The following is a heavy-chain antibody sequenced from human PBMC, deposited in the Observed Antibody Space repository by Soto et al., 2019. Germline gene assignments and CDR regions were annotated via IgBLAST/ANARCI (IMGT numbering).Heavy chain of an antibody. J-gene: IGHJ5*02. Sequence: EVQLMESGGGLVQPGGSLRLSCTASGFTFTSYSINWVRQAPGQGLEWISYISSTSATIYYAESVRGRFTVSRDNAKNSVYLQMNSLRAEDTAVYFGARAKSLEYNWFDTWGQGTPVTVSS. CDR1: GFTFTSYS. V-gene: IGHV3-48*01. CDR2: ISSTSATI. CDR3: ARAKSLEYNWFDT.